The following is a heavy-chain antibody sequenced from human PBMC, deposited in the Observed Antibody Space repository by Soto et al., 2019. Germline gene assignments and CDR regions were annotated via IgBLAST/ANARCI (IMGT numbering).Heavy chain of an antibody. CDR1: GGSISSGGYS. CDR2: IYHSGST. D-gene: IGHD5-18*01. Sequence: QLQLQESGSGLVKPSQTLSLTCAVSGGSISSGGYSWSWIRQPPGKGLEWIGYIYHSGSTYYNPSLKIRVTISVDRSKNQVSLKLSSVTAADTAVYYCASNRGYSYGYSDYWGQGTLVTVSS. J-gene: IGHJ4*02. CDR3: ASNRGYSYGYSDY. V-gene: IGHV4-30-2*01.